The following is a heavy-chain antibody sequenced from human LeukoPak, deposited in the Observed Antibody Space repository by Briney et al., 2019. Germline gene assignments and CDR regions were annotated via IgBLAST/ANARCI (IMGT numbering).Heavy chain of an antibody. CDR2: INPNSGAT. CDR3: ARDRRRFIES. J-gene: IGHJ4*02. CDR1: GYTITSYY. Sequence: ASVKVSCKASGYTITSYYIHWVRQAPGQGLEWVGWINPNSGATNYAQEFQGRVTMTRDTSISTAYMELSRLRSDDTAVYYCARDRRRFIESWGQGTLVTVSS. V-gene: IGHV1-2*02.